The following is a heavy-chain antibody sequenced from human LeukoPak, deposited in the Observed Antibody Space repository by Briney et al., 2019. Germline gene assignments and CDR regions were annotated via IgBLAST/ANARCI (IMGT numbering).Heavy chain of an antibody. J-gene: IGHJ4*02. CDR1: GFTFDDYT. D-gene: IGHD6-19*01. CDR2: ISWDGGST. V-gene: IGHV3-43*01. CDR3: AKDWSPNDRYSSGWYDHMD. Sequence: GGSLRLSCAASGFTFDDYTMHWVRQAPGKGLEWVSLISWDGGSTHYADSVKGRFTISRDNSKNSLYLQMNSLRTEDTALYYCAKDWSPNDRYSSGWYDHMDWGQGTLVTVSS.